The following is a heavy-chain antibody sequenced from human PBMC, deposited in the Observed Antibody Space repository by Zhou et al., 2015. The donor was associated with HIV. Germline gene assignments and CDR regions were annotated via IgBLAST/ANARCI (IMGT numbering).Heavy chain of an antibody. V-gene: IGHV1-69*01. D-gene: IGHD3-22*01. J-gene: IGHJ6*02. CDR2: IIPIFGTA. CDR3: ARDLGYYYDSSGYDYYYYGMDV. CDR1: GGTFSSYA. Sequence: QVQLVQSGAEVKKPGSSVKVSCKASGGTFSSYAISWVRQAPGQGLEWMGGIIPIFGTANYAQKFQGRVTITADESTSTAYMELSSLRSEDTAVYYCARDLGYYYDSSGYDYYYYGMDVWGQGP.